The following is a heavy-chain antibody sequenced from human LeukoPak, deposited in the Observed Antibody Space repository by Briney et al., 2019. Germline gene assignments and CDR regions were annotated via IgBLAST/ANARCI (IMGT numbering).Heavy chain of an antibody. J-gene: IGHJ4*02. CDR2: IWYDGSNK. Sequence: PGGSLRLSCAASGFTFSSYGMHWVRQAPGKGLEWVAVIWYDGSNKYYADSVKGRFTISRDNSKNTLYLQMNSLRAEDTAVYYCARDLRVGDRYYFDYWGQGTLVTVSS. CDR1: GFTFSSYG. D-gene: IGHD3-16*01. CDR3: ARDLRVGDRYYFDY. V-gene: IGHV3-33*01.